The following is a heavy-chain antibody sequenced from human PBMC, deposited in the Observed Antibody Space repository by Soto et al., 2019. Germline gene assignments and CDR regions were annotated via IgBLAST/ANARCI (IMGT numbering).Heavy chain of an antibody. V-gene: IGHV1-18*04. CDR2: VSAYNGNT. D-gene: IGHD1-1*01. Sequence: QVKLVQSGAGVKKPGASVKVSCEASGYTFTSHDIAWGRQAPGQGLEWMGWVSAYNGNTNYAPKFQGRVTMTTDTSTSTAFMELRSLRSADTAMYYCARVTTPGWFDPWGQGTLITVSS. J-gene: IGHJ5*02. CDR1: GYTFTSHD. CDR3: ARVTTPGWFDP.